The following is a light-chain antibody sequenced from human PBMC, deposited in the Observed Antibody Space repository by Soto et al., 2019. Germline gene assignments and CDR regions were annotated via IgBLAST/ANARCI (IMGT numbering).Light chain of an antibody. CDR3: LVWDITADQDV. CDR1: NIGSKR. J-gene: IGLJ1*01. V-gene: IGLV3-21*04. Sequence: SYELTQPPSVSVAPEKTARLTCGGDNIGSKRVHWYRQKPGQAPVLVIYYDSDRPSGIPERFSGSNSGNTVTLTINRVDAGDEADYYGLVWDITADQDVVGTGSKVTVL. CDR2: YDS.